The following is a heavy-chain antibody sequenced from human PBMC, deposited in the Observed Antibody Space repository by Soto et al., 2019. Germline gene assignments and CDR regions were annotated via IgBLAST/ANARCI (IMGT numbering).Heavy chain of an antibody. CDR1: GYIFTSYG. Sequence: ASVKVSCKTSGYIFTSYGIGWARQAPGQGLEWMGWINTYNGKTNYAQNLQGRVTMTTDTSTTTVYMELTNLRSDDTAVYYCARCIQGDYYYGMDVWGQGTTVTVSS. CDR2: INTYNGKT. CDR3: ARCIQGDYYYGMDV. V-gene: IGHV1-18*01. D-gene: IGHD5-18*01. J-gene: IGHJ6*02.